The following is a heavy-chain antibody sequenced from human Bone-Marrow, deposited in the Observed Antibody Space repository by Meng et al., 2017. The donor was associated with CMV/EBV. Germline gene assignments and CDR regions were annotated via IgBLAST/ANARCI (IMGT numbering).Heavy chain of an antibody. J-gene: IGHJ6*04. D-gene: IGHD3-22*01. CDR3: ARDGGAYYDSSGYSYYYYGMDV. CDR2: IIPILGIA. CDR1: GYTFTSYA. V-gene: IGHV1-69*10. Sequence: SVKVSCKASGYTFTSYAISWVRQAPGQGLEWMGGIIPILGIANYAQKFQGRVTITADKSTSTAYMELSSLRSEDTAVYYCARDGGAYYDSSGYSYYYYGMDVWGEGTTVTVSS.